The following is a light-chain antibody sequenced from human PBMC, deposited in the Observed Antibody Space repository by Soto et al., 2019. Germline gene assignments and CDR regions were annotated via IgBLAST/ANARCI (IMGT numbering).Light chain of an antibody. CDR1: RGIGST. CDR3: QQYNIWPLWT. Sequence: EVVMTQSPATLSVSPGERATLSCRASRGIGSTLAWYQQKPGQTPRLLIYAASTRATDVPARFSGGGSETEFTLTISSLQSEDFAVYFCQQYNIWPLWTFGQGTKVDIK. V-gene: IGKV3-15*01. J-gene: IGKJ1*01. CDR2: AAS.